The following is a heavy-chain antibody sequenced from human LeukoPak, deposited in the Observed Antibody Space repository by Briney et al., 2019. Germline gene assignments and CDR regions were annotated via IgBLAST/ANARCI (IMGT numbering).Heavy chain of an antibody. CDR3: ARARVNTGVVVIPTPYAFDI. Sequence: SETLSLTCTVSAGSISSGSYYWSWIRQPAGKGLEWIGRIYTSGSTNYNPTLKSRVTISVDTSNNQYSLKLSSVTAADTAVYYCARARVNTGVVVIPTPYAFDIWGQGTMVTVSS. V-gene: IGHV4-61*02. J-gene: IGHJ3*02. CDR2: IYTSGST. D-gene: IGHD3-22*01. CDR1: AGSISSGSYY.